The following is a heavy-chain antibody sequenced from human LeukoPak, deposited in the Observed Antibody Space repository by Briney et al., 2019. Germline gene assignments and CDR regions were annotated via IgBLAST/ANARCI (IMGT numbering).Heavy chain of an antibody. D-gene: IGHD6-6*01. CDR2: ISGSGGST. J-gene: IGHJ4*02. CDR1: GFTFSSYA. CDR3: TARFKYSSSSFFDY. V-gene: IGHV3-23*01. Sequence: GGSLRLSCAASGFTFSSYAMSWVRQAPGKGLEWVSAISGSGGSTYYADSVKGRFTISRDNSKNTLYLQMNSLRAEDTAVYYCTARFKYSSSSFFDYWGQGTLVTVSS.